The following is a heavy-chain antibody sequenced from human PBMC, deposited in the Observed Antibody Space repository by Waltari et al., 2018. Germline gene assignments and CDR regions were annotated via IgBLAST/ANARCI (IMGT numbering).Heavy chain of an antibody. Sequence: QLQLQESGPGLVKPSETLSLTCTVSGGSISSSAYYWDWIRQPPVKGLEWIGSVYYSGSTCCNSDLKSRVTISVDTAKNQYSLILSSVTAADTAVYYCARKGRDSSSSRKAFDIWGQGTMVTVSS. CDR1: GGSISSSAYY. CDR2: VYYSGST. D-gene: IGHD6-6*01. CDR3: ARKGRDSSSSRKAFDI. J-gene: IGHJ3*02. V-gene: IGHV4-39*01.